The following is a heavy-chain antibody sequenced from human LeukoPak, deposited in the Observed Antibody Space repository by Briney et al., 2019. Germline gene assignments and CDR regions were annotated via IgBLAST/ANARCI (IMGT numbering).Heavy chain of an antibody. V-gene: IGHV3-23*01. CDR2: ISGSGGST. CDR3: AKGPGRYYYDSPFDP. Sequence: PGGSLRLSCAASGFTFSSYAMSWVRQAPGKGLEWVSAISGSGGSTYYADSVKGRFTISRDNSKNMLYLQMNSLRAEDTAVYYCAKGPGRYYYDSPFDPWGQGTLVTVSS. CDR1: GFTFSSYA. J-gene: IGHJ5*02. D-gene: IGHD3-22*01.